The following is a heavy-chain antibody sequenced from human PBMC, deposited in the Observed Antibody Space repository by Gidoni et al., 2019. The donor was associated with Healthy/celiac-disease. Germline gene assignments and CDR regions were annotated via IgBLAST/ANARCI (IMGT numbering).Heavy chain of an antibody. J-gene: IGHJ3*02. V-gene: IGHV3-9*01. CDR1: GFTFDDYA. D-gene: IGHD6-13*01. CDR2: ISWNSGSI. CDR3: AKAYHRSSSWFDAFDI. Sequence: EVQLVESGGGLVQPGRSLRLSCAASGFTFDDYAMHWVRQAPGKGLEWVSGISWNSGSIGYADSVKGRFTISRDNAKNSLYLQMNSLRAEDTALYYCAKAYHRSSSWFDAFDIWGQGTMVTVSS.